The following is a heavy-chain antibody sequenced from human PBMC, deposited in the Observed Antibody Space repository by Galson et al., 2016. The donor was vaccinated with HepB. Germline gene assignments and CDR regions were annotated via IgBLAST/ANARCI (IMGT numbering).Heavy chain of an antibody. J-gene: IGHJ4*02. D-gene: IGHD3-3*01. CDR3: TRVSGRGAYYDFWTPES. V-gene: IGHV3-33*01. CDR2: IWSDGSHK. CDR1: GFTFTDYG. Sequence: SLRLSCAASGFTFTDYGMHWVRQAPGKGPEWVAVIWSDGSHKFYADSVRGRFTISRDDSINTVLLHMTRLTVEDTAVYFCTRVSGRGAYYDFWTPESWGQGTLVTVSS.